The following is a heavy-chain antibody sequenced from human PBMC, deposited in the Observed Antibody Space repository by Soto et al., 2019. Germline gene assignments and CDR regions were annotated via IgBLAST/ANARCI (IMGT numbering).Heavy chain of an antibody. CDR2: IYNSGST. CDR3: ARDESGWYRIY. Sequence: QVQLQESGPGLVKASETLSLTCTVSGGSISSYYWSWIRQPPGKGLEWIGYIYNSGSTNYNPSLKSRVTISVDRSKNQFSLKLSSVTAADTAVYYCARDESGWYRIYWGQGTLVTVSS. J-gene: IGHJ4*02. CDR1: GGSISSYY. D-gene: IGHD6-19*01. V-gene: IGHV4-59*01.